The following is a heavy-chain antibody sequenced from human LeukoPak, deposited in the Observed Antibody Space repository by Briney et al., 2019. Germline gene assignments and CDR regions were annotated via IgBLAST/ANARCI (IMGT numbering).Heavy chain of an antibody. J-gene: IGHJ4*02. CDR3: ARGGPEYQLIKVYFDY. D-gene: IGHD2-2*01. V-gene: IGHV1-69*05. CDR1: GYTFTGYY. Sequence: GASVKVSCKASGYTFTGYYMHWVRQAPGQGLEWMGGIIPIFGTANYAQKFQGRVTITTDESTSAAYMELSSLRSEDTAVYYCARGGPEYQLIKVYFDYWGQGTLVTVSS. CDR2: IIPIFGTA.